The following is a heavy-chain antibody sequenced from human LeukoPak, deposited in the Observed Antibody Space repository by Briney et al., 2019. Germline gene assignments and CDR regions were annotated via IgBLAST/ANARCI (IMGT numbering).Heavy chain of an antibody. J-gene: IGHJ4*02. CDR1: GFSFSSYA. CDR3: AKAEGGWEPLPSDY. CDR2: FSGSGGST. D-gene: IGHD1-26*01. V-gene: IGHV3-23*01. Sequence: GWSLLLSCAASGFSFSSYAMRWFRQAPGGELEWVSAFSGSGGSTYYAASVKSRFTISIDNAKNSLSLQMNSLSAEDTALYYCAKAEGGWEPLPSDYWGQGTQVTVSS.